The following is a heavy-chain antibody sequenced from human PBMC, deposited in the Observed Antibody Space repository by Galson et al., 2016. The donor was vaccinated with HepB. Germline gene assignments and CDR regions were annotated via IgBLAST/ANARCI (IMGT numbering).Heavy chain of an antibody. J-gene: IGHJ4*02. CDR3: AGVYCGRGSCFVDS. CDR2: HLRMDK. CDR1: GFIVSDNY. D-gene: IGHD2-15*01. Sequence: SLRLSCAVSGFIVSDNYMSWVRQAPGKGLRWVASHLRMDKVYSDSVKGRFTISRDTSKVYLQMDSLRVEDTGVYYCAGVYCGRGSCFVDSWGQGALVTVSS. V-gene: IGHV3-53*01.